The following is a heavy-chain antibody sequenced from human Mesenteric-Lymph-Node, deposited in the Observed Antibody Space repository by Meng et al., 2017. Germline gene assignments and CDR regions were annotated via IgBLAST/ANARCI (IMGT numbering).Heavy chain of an antibody. CDR3: ARRGWFGESYFDY. CDR2: IYPGDSDT. V-gene: IGHV5-51*01. J-gene: IGHJ4*02. CDR1: GYSFTSSW. D-gene: IGHD3-10*01. Sequence: GESLKISCKGSGYSFTSSWIGWVRQMPGKGLEWMGIIYPGDSDTRYSPSFQGQVTISADRSISTAYLQWSSLKASDTAIYYCARRGWFGESYFDYWGQGTLVTVSS.